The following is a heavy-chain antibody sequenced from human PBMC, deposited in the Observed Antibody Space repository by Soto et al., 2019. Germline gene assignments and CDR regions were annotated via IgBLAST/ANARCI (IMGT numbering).Heavy chain of an antibody. J-gene: IGHJ5*02. V-gene: IGHV3-23*01. CDR3: AKDVAVAGPQRS. CDR2: ISGSGGST. Sequence: GGSLRLSCAASGFTFSSYAMSWVRQAPGKGLEWVSAISGSGGSTYYADSVKGRFTNSRDNSKNTLYLKINSLRAEDTALYYWAKDVAVAGPQRSWGQETLVTVPS. CDR1: GFTFSSYA. D-gene: IGHD6-19*01.